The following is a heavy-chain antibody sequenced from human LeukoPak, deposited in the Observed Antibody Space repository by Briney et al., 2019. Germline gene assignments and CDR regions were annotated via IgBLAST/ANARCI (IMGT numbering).Heavy chain of an antibody. CDR3: ARAPSRGYDY. D-gene: IGHD3-22*01. CDR2: ISSSSSTI. J-gene: IGHJ4*02. V-gene: IGHV3-48*01. Sequence: PGGSLRLSCAASGFAFSTYNMHWVPQAPGKGLEWVSYISSSSSTIYYADSVKGRFTISRDNAKNSLYLQMNSLRAEDTAVYYCARAPSRGYDYWGQGTLVTVSS. CDR1: GFAFSTYN.